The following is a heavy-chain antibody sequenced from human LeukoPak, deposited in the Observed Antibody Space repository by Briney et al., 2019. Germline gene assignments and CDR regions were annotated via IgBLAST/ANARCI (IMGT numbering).Heavy chain of an antibody. V-gene: IGHV3-30*18. Sequence: GGSLRLSCAASEFIFSNYGMHWVRQAPGKGLEWVAVISFDGSNKYYGDSVKGRFTNSRDNSMNTLYLQMNGLRAEDAAVYYCAKEFSAYSGGWFFDVWGKGTTVTVSS. CDR3: AKEFSAYSGGWFFDV. CDR1: EFIFSNYG. CDR2: ISFDGSNK. J-gene: IGHJ6*04. D-gene: IGHD6-19*01.